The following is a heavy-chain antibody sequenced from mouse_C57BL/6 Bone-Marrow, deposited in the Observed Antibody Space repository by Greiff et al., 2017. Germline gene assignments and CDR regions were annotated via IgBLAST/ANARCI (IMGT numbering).Heavy chain of an antibody. V-gene: IGHV2-2*01. CDR3: ARKGLIYYDYDGGYAMDY. J-gene: IGHJ4*01. CDR1: GFSLTSYG. Sequence: VQGVESGPGLVQPSQRLSITCTVPGFSLTSYGVHWVRQSPGKGLEWLGVIWSGGSTDYNAAFISRLSISKDNSKSQVFFKMNSLQADDTAIYYCARKGLIYYDYDGGYAMDYWGQGTSVTVSS. D-gene: IGHD2-4*01. CDR2: IWSGGST.